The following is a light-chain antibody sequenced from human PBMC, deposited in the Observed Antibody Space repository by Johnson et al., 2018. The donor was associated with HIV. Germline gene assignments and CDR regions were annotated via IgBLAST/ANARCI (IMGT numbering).Light chain of an antibody. Sequence: QSVLSQPPSVSAAPRQKVTISCSGSSSNIGKNYVSWYRHLPGTAPKLLIYDNDKRPSGIPNRFSASKSGSSATLGIPGLQTGDEADYYCATWDSSLSAYVFGPGTKVTIL. CDR3: ATWDSSLSAYV. J-gene: IGLJ1*01. CDR2: DND. V-gene: IGLV1-51*01. CDR1: SSNIGKNY.